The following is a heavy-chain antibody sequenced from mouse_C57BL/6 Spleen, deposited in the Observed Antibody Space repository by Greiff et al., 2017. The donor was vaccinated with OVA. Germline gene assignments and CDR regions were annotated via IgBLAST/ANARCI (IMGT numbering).Heavy chain of an antibody. V-gene: IGHV1-39*01. J-gene: IGHJ2*01. CDR3: AREGEYYGSRGFDY. D-gene: IGHD1-1*01. Sequence: LVESGPELVKPGASVKISCKASGYSFTDYNMNWVKQSNGKSLEWIGVINPNYGTTSYNQKFKGKATLTVDQSSSTAYMQLNSLTSEDSAVYYCAREGEYYGSRGFDYWGQGTTLTVSS. CDR1: GYSFTDYN. CDR2: INPNYGTT.